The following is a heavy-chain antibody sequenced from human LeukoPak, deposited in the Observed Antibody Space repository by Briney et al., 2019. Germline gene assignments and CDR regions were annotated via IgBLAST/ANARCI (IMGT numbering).Heavy chain of an antibody. CDR3: ARAFSF. J-gene: IGHJ4*02. CDR1: GYTFTNYT. V-gene: IGHV1-69*13. Sequence: ASVKVSFKASGYTFTNYTINWVRLAPGQGLEWMGGIIPIFGTANYAQKFQGRVTITADESTSTAYMELSSLRSEDTAVYYCARAFSFWGQGTLVTVSS. CDR2: IIPIFGTA.